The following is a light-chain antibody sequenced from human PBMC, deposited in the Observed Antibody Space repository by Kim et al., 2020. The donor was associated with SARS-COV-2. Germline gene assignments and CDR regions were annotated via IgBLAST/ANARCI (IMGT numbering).Light chain of an antibody. CDR3: QQRRIWPPTT. Sequence: EIVLTQSPATLSLSPGERATLSCRASQSVSSDFVCYQQKHGQAPRLLIYDASNRAPGIPARFSGGGSGRDFTLTISSLEREDVAVYYCQQRRIWPPTTFGQGTR. V-gene: IGKV3-11*02. J-gene: IGKJ5*01. CDR2: DAS. CDR1: QSVSSD.